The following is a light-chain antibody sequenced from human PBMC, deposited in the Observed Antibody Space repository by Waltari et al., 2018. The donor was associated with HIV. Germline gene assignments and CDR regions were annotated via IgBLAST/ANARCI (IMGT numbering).Light chain of an antibody. Sequence: IVMAQSPRSLHVAPGESASIACPSSQSLLHSNGYNYLDWYVLKPGQAPQVLISLGSNRASVVPDRFSGSGSGTDFTVKISRVEAEDVGIYFCMQARETPYTFGQGTKLENK. CDR3: MQARETPYT. CDR1: QSLLHSNGYNY. J-gene: IGKJ2*01. CDR2: LGS. V-gene: IGKV2-28*01.